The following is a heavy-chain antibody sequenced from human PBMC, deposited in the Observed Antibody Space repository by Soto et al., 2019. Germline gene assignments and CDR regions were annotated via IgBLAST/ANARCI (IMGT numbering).Heavy chain of an antibody. V-gene: IGHV3-30*18. CDR1: GFTFSSYG. Sequence: QVQLVESGGGVVQPGRSLRLSCAASGFTFSSYGMHWVRQAPGKGLEWVAVISYDGSNKYYADSVKGRFTISRDNSKNPLYLQMNSLRAEDTAAYYCAKDDYGLDVWGQGTTVTVSS. CDR3: AKDDYGLDV. CDR2: ISYDGSNK. J-gene: IGHJ6*02.